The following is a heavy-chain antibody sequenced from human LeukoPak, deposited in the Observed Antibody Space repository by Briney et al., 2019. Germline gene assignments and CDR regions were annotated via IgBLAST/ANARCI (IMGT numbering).Heavy chain of an antibody. CDR2: ISASGGST. Sequence: GGSLRLSCAASGFTFSSSAMSWVRQVPGKGLEWVSGISASGGSTYYADSVKGRFTISRDNSKNTLYRQMNSLRAGDTAVYYCAKDLRAGYPLLNYYYYYGMDVWGQGTTVTVSS. CDR1: GFTFSSSA. CDR3: AKDLRAGYPLLNYYYYYGMDV. J-gene: IGHJ6*02. V-gene: IGHV3-23*01. D-gene: IGHD2-2*01.